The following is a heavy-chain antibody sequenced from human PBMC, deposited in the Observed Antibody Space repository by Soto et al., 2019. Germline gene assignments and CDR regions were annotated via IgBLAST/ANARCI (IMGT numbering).Heavy chain of an antibody. J-gene: IGHJ5*02. Sequence: GGSLRLSCAASGFTFSSYEMNWVRQAPGKGLEWVSYISSSGSTIYYADSVKGRFIISSDNAKNSLYLHINSLRAEDTAVYYCARDNWFDPWGQGTLVTVSS. CDR1: GFTFSSYE. CDR3: ARDNWFDP. CDR2: ISSSGSTI. V-gene: IGHV3-48*03.